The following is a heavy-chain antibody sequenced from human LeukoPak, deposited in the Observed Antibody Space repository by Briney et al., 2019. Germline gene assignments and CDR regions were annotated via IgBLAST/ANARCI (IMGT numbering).Heavy chain of an antibody. Sequence: GGSLRLSCAASGFTFSSYGMHWVRQAPGKGLEWVAVISYDGSNKYYADSVKGRFTISRDNSKNTLYLQMNSLRAEDTAVYYCARGPGRGGEMDVWGQGTTVTVSS. CDR1: GFTFSSYG. D-gene: IGHD2-21*01. V-gene: IGHV3-30*03. J-gene: IGHJ6*02. CDR3: ARGPGRGGEMDV. CDR2: ISYDGSNK.